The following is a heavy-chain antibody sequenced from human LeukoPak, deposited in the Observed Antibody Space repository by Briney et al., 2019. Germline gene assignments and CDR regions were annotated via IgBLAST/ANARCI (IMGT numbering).Heavy chain of an antibody. Sequence: SQTLSLTCAISGDSVSSNSAAGNWIRQSPSRGLELLGRTYYRSKWYNEYAISVKSPITINADTSKNQFSLQLNSVTPEDTAVYYCARELTGFDYWGQGTLVTVSS. D-gene: IGHD7-27*01. V-gene: IGHV6-1*01. CDR1: GDSVSSNSAA. CDR3: ARELTGFDY. CDR2: TYYRSKWYN. J-gene: IGHJ4*02.